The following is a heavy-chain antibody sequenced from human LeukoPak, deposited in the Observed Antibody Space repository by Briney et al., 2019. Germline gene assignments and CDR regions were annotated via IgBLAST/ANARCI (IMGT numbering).Heavy chain of an antibody. Sequence: QSGGSLRLSCAASGFTFSSYAMSWVRQAPGKGLEWVSAISGSGGSTYYADSVKGRFSISRDNSKNTLYLQIPSLRAEDTAIYYCAKRSDYGGNRNYFDSWGQGTPVTVSS. J-gene: IGHJ4*02. D-gene: IGHD4-23*01. V-gene: IGHV3-23*01. CDR2: ISGSGGST. CDR3: AKRSDYGGNRNYFDS. CDR1: GFTFSSYA.